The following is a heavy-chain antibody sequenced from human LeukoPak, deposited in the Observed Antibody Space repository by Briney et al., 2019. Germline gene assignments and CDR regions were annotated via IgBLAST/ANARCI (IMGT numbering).Heavy chain of an antibody. CDR3: ARTTEAHSWRTRYYDYYMDA. J-gene: IGHJ6*03. CDR1: GGSFSGYY. Sequence: SETLSLTCAVYGGSFSGYYWSWIRQPPGKGLEWIGEINHSGSTNYDPSLKSRVTISVDTSKNQFSLKLSSVTAADTAVYYCARTTEAHSWRTRYYDYYMDAWGKGTTVTVSS. V-gene: IGHV4-34*01. CDR2: INHSGST. D-gene: IGHD6-13*01.